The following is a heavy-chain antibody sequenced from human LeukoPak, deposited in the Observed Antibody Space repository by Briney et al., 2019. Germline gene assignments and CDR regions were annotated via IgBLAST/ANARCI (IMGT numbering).Heavy chain of an antibody. CDR1: GGSISSGDYY. J-gene: IGHJ6*03. D-gene: IGHD2-2*01. Sequence: PSETLSLTCTVSGGSISSGDYYWSWIRQPPGKGLEWIGYIYYSGSTYYNPSLKSRVTISVDTSKNQSSLKLSSVTAADTAVYYCARERVVPPSRYYMDVWGKGTTVTVSS. V-gene: IGHV4-30-4*08. CDR3: ARERVVPPSRYYMDV. CDR2: IYYSGST.